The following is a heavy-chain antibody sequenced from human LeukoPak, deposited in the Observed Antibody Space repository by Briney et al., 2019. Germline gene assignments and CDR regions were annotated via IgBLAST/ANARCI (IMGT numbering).Heavy chain of an antibody. D-gene: IGHD4-23*01. CDR2: MYNSGNT. Sequence: SQTLPLTCTVSGGSISSGGYYWSWIPQHPGKGLEWIGYMYNSGNTYYNPSLKSRAAISVDTSSNQFSLKLSSVTAADTTVYFCARGGSYVGNLNYWGQGILVTVSS. CDR3: ARGGSYVGNLNY. V-gene: IGHV4-31*03. J-gene: IGHJ4*02. CDR1: GGSISSGGYY.